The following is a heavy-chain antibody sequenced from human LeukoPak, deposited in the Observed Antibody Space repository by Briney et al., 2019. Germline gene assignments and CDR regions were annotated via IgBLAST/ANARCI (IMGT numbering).Heavy chain of an antibody. J-gene: IGHJ4*02. Sequence: GGSLRLSCAASGFTVSSNYMSWVRQAPGKGLEWVSVIYSGGSTYYADSVKGRFTISRDNSKNTLYLQMNSLRAEDTAVYYCARHLDTATPLPRADPVFDYWGQGTLVTVSS. V-gene: IGHV3-53*01. D-gene: IGHD5-18*01. CDR1: GFTVSSNY. CDR2: IYSGGST. CDR3: ARHLDTATPLPRADPVFDY.